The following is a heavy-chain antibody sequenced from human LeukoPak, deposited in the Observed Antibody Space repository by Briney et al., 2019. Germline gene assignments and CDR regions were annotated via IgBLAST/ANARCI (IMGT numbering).Heavy chain of an antibody. Sequence: GGSLRLSCSASGFTFSSYAMHWVRQAPGKGLEWVSYISSSGSTIYYADSVKGRFTISRDNAKNSLYLQMNSLRAEDTAVYYCARLGRVGATLDYWGQGTLVTVSS. CDR3: ARLGRVGATLDY. CDR1: GFTFSSYA. V-gene: IGHV3-48*03. CDR2: ISSSGSTI. D-gene: IGHD1-26*01. J-gene: IGHJ4*02.